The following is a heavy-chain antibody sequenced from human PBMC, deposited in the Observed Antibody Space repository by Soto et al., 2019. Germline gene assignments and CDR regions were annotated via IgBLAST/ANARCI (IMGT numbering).Heavy chain of an antibody. J-gene: IGHJ6*02. CDR3: ARDTRVTTVVTRFYYYYGMDV. V-gene: IGHV4-59*01. CDR2: IYYSGST. Sequence: PSETLSLTCTVSGGSISSYYWSWIRQPPGKGLEWIGYIYYSGSTNYNPSLKSRVTISVDTSKNQFSLKLSSVTAADTAVYYCARDTRVTTVVTRFYYYYGMDVWGQGTTVPVSS. D-gene: IGHD4-17*01. CDR1: GGSISSYY.